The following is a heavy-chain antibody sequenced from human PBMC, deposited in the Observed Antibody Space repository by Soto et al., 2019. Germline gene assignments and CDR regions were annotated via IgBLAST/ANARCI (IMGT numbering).Heavy chain of an antibody. CDR2: IKLDGSEK. CDR3: ARLRVTMTRGPFDY. D-gene: IGHD3-10*01. J-gene: IGHJ4*02. V-gene: IGHV3-7*01. Sequence: EVQLVESGGGLVKPGGSLRLSCAASGFTFSSYWMSWVRQAPGKGLEWVANIKLDGSEKYYVDSVKGRFTISRDNAENSLSLQMNSLRAEDTAVYYCARLRVTMTRGPFDYWGQGTQVTVSS. CDR1: GFTFSSYW.